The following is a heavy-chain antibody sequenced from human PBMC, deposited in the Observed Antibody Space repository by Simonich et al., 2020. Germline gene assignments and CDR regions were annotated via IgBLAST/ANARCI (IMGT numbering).Heavy chain of an antibody. CDR2: INPNSGGT. CDR1: GYTFTGDY. CDR3: ASASYGSGSYYDY. D-gene: IGHD3-10*01. V-gene: IGHV1-2*06. J-gene: IGHJ4*02. Sequence: QVQLVQSGAEVKKPGASVKVSCKASGYTFTGDYMHWVRQAPGQGLEWMGRINPNSGGTNYAQKVQGRVTMTRDTSISTAYMELSRLRSDDTAVYYCASASYGSGSYYDYWGQGTLVTVSS.